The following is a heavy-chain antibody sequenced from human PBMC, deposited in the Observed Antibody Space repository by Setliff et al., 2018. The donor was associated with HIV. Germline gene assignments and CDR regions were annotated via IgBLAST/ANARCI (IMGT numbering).Heavy chain of an antibody. V-gene: IGHV3-66*02. CDR3: ARDPFGGGDLINGVP. CDR1: GFTFSSYA. J-gene: IGHJ5*02. CDR2: IHSGGDT. Sequence: PGGSLRLSCAASGFTFSSYAMSWVRQAPGKGLEWVSIIHSGGDTHYADSVQGRLTVSRDISKNTVFLRLNSLRVEDTAVYFCARDPFGGGDLINGVPWGQGTLVTVSS. D-gene: IGHD3-16*01.